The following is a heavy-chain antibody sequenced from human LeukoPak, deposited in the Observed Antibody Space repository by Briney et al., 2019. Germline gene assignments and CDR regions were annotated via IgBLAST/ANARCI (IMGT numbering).Heavy chain of an antibody. J-gene: IGHJ3*02. V-gene: IGHV4-61*03. CDR1: GGSISSSSYY. CDR2: IYNSDRI. CDR3: ARDQPDTYAHDAFDI. Sequence: PSETLSLTCTVSGGSISSSSYYWGWIRQPPGKGLEWIGYIYNSDRINYNPSFKSRVTISLDTSKNHFFLNLTSVTAADTAVYFCARDQPDTYAHDAFDIWSQGTMVTVSS. D-gene: IGHD5-18*01.